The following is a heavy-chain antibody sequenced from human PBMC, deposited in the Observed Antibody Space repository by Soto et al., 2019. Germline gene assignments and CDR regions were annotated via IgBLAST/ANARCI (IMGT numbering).Heavy chain of an antibody. D-gene: IGHD4-4*01. V-gene: IGHV3-9*01. CDR2: ISWNSGSI. J-gene: IGHJ6*03. Sequence: GGSLRLSCAASGFTFDDYAMHWVRQAPGKGLEWVSGISWNSGSIGYADSVKGRFTISRDNAKNSLYLQMNSLRAEDTALYYCAKDAHSLLYYYYYMDVWGKGTTVTVSS. CDR1: GFTFDDYA. CDR3: AKDAHSLLYYYYYMDV.